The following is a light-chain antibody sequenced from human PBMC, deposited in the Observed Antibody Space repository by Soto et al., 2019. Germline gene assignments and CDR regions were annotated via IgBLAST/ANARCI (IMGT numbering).Light chain of an antibody. V-gene: IGKV3D-20*02. J-gene: IGKJ5*01. CDR3: QPRSTWPS. CDR2: DAS. CDR1: QSVNNNY. Sequence: EIVLTQSPITLSLSRGERAALCSRASQSVNNNYLAWYQQKPGQAPRLLIYDASVRATGTPARFSGSGSGTAFTLTISSLEPGDFVLYSCQPRSTWPSFGQGTRLEIK.